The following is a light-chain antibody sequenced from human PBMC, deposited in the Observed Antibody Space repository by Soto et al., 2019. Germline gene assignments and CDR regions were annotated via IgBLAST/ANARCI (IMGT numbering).Light chain of an antibody. V-gene: IGLV3-21*02. CDR3: QVWDSNSVYV. CDR1: NIGSKR. Sequence: SYELTQPPSVSVAPGQTARITCGGTNIGSKRVHWYQQKPGQAPVLVVYDDSDRPSGIPERFSGSNSGNTATLSISRVEAGDEADYYCQVWDSNSVYVFGTGTKLTVL. CDR2: DDS. J-gene: IGLJ1*01.